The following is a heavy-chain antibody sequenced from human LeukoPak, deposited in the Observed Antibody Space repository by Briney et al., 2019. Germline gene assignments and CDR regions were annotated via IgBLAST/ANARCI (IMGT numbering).Heavy chain of an antibody. CDR3: AKSPPYSSGGGFDY. V-gene: IGHV3-23*01. Sequence: GGSLTLSCAAYAFTFSSYAMSWVRQAPGKGLEWVSAISGSGASTYYADSVKGPFTIARDTSKNTLYLQMNSLRAADTAVSYCAKSPPYSSGGGFDYWGQGALVTVSS. J-gene: IGHJ4*02. CDR1: AFTFSSYA. CDR2: ISGSGAST. D-gene: IGHD6-19*01.